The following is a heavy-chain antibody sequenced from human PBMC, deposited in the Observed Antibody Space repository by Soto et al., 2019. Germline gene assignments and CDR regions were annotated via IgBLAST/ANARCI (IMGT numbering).Heavy chain of an antibody. CDR1: GFTFSDYA. J-gene: IGHJ5*02. V-gene: IGHV3-33*01. D-gene: IGHD3-16*01. Sequence: PGGSLRLSCVTSGFTFSDYAMHWVRQAPGKGLEWVAVIRPDGSNRYYADSAKGRFTISRDISKNTLYLQMSSLRADDTAVYFCARVGRPQHLLTGFDNWGQGTLVTVSS. CDR2: IRPDGSNR. CDR3: ARVGRPQHLLTGFDN.